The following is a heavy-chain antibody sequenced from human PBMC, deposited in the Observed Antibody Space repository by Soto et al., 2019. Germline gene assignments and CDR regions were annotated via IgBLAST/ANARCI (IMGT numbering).Heavy chain of an antibody. V-gene: IGHV3-9*01. J-gene: IGHJ5*02. D-gene: IGHD6-13*01. Sequence: EVQLVESGGGLVQPGRSLRLSCAASGFTFDDYAMHWVRQAPGKGLEWVSGISWNSGSIGYADSVKGRFTISRDNAKNSLYLQMNSLGAEDTALYYCAKDISGIAAAGGWFDPWGQGTLVTVSS. CDR1: GFTFDDYA. CDR3: AKDISGIAAAGGWFDP. CDR2: ISWNSGSI.